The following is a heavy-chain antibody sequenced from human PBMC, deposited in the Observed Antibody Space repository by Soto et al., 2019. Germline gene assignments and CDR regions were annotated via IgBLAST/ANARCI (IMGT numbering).Heavy chain of an antibody. V-gene: IGHV4-59*01. CDR2: IYYSGST. D-gene: IGHD6-13*01. Sequence: SETLCLTCPVSGDSISDYSWSWIRQPAGKGLEWIGYIYYSGSTNYNPSLKSRVTISVDTSKNQFSLKLSSVTAADTAVYYCAREAIAGDDAFDIWGQGTMVNVS. J-gene: IGHJ3*02. CDR1: GDSISDYS. CDR3: AREAIAGDDAFDI.